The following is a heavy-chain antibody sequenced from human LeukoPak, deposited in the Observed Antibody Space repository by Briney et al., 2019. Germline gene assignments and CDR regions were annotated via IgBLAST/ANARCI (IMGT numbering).Heavy chain of an antibody. V-gene: IGHV3-23*01. J-gene: IGHJ6*03. D-gene: IGHD6-13*01. CDR2: ISGSGGST. Sequence: GGSLRLSCAASGFTFSSYAMSWVRQAPGKGLEWVSAISGSGGSTYYADSVKGRFTISRDNSKNTLYLQMNSLRVEDTAVYYCAKDKGIAAAPLDYMDVWGKGTTVTVSS. CDR1: GFTFSSYA. CDR3: AKDKGIAAAPLDYMDV.